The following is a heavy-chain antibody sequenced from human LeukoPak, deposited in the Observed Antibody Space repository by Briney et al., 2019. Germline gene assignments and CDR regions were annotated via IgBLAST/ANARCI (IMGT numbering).Heavy chain of an antibody. J-gene: IGHJ4*02. CDR2: ISSSGSTI. Sequence: PGGSLRLSCAASGFTFSSYEMNWVRQAPGKGLEWVSYISSSGSTIYYADSVKGRFTISRDNAKNSLYLQMNSLRAEDTAVYYCARDYYGSGSYYKSFDYWGQGTQVTVSS. CDR3: ARDYYGSGSYYKSFDY. V-gene: IGHV3-48*03. CDR1: GFTFSSYE. D-gene: IGHD3-10*01.